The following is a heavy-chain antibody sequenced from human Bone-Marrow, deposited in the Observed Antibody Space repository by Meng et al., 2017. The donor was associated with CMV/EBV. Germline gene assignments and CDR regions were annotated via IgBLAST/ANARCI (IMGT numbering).Heavy chain of an antibody. CDR2: IYPGDSDT. CDR3: ARQGPVVPAAIRNYYYGMDV. J-gene: IGHJ6*02. D-gene: IGHD2-2*02. Sequence: GESLKISCKGSGYSFTTYWIAWVRQMPGKGLEWMGIIYPGDSDTRYSPSFQGQVTISVDKSIRTAYLQWSSLKASDTAMYYCARQGPVVPAAIRNYYYGMDVWGQGTTVTVSS. V-gene: IGHV5-51*01. CDR1: GYSFTTYW.